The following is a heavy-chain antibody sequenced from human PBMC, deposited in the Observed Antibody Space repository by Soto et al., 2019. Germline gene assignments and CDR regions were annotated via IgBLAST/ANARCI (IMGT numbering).Heavy chain of an antibody. J-gene: IGHJ6*02. Sequence: QPGGSLRLSCAASGFTFSSYGMHWVRQAPGKGLEWVAVIWYDGSNKYYADSVKGRFTISRDNSKDTLYLQMNSLRAEDTAVYYCASTRLRFLEWLADYYYYGMDVWGQGTTVTVSS. CDR3: ASTRLRFLEWLADYYYYGMDV. D-gene: IGHD3-3*01. V-gene: IGHV3-33*01. CDR1: GFTFSSYG. CDR2: IWYDGSNK.